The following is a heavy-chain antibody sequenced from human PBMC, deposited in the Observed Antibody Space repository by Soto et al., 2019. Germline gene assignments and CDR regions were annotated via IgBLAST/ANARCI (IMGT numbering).Heavy chain of an antibody. CDR2: INHSGST. D-gene: IGHD2-15*01. CDR1: GGSFSGYY. V-gene: IGHV4-34*01. Sequence: PSETLSLTCAVYGGSFSGYYWSWIRQPPGKGLEWIGEINHSGSTNYNPSLKSRVTISVDTSKNQFSLQLSSVTAADTAVYYCARGGGYCSGGSCSVLSYYYYGMDVWGQGTTVTVSS. CDR3: ARGGGYCSGGSCSVLSYYYYGMDV. J-gene: IGHJ6*02.